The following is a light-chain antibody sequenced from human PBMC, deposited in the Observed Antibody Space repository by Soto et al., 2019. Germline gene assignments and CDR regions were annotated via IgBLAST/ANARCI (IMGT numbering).Light chain of an antibody. CDR1: SSDVGGYEY. CDR2: EVS. CDR3: STYTGFYTLV. J-gene: IGLJ2*01. Sequence: QSALTQPPSASGSPGQSVTISCTGSSSDVGGYEYVSWYQQHPGKAPKLIIYEVSKRPSGVSNRFSGSKSANTASLTISGLQGDDEADYYCSTYTGFYTLVFGGGTKLTVL. V-gene: IGLV2-8*01.